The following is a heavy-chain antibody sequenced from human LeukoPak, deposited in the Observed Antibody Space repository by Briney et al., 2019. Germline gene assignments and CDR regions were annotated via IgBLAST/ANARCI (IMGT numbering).Heavy chain of an antibody. V-gene: IGHV4-59*12. CDR3: AGTSSGWFDP. J-gene: IGHJ5*02. CDR2: IYSSGST. CDR1: GGSTRGYY. D-gene: IGHD6-6*01. Sequence: PSETLSLTCNVSGGSTRGYYWSWIRQPPGKGLEWIGYIYSSGSTNYNPSPKSRVTISVDTSKNQFSLKLSSVTAADTAVYYCAGTSSGWFDPWGQGTLVTVSS.